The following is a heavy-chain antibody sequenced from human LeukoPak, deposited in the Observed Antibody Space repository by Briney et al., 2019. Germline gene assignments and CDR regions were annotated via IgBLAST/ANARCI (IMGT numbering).Heavy chain of an antibody. CDR3: ARDFRIAVAGYYYYYMDV. CDR1: GFTVSSNY. CDR2: IYSGGST. J-gene: IGHJ6*03. Sequence: GGSLRLSCAASGFTVSSNYMSWVRQAPGKGLEWVSVIYSGGSTYYADSVKGRFTISRDNAKNSLYLQMNSLGAEDTALYYCARDFRIAVAGYYYYYMDVWGKGTTVTVSS. V-gene: IGHV3-66*01. D-gene: IGHD6-19*01.